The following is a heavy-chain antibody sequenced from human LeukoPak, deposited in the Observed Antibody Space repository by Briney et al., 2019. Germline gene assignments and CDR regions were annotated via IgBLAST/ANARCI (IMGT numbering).Heavy chain of an antibody. Sequence: PGGSLRLSCAASGFTFSGYRMSWVRQAPGKGLEWVANIKQDGSEKYYVDSVKGRFTISRDNARNSLYLQMNSLTAEDTAVYYCARDPYSGAYGNTYYYYMDVWGKGTTVTISS. J-gene: IGHJ6*03. CDR2: IKQDGSEK. CDR1: GFTFSGYR. CDR3: ARDPYSGAYGNTYYYYMDV. V-gene: IGHV3-7*01. D-gene: IGHD1-26*01.